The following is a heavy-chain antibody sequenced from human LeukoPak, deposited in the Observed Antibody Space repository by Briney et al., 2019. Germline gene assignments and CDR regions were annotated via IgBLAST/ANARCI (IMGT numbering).Heavy chain of an antibody. CDR3: ARDLHDTSGCSVY. J-gene: IGHJ4*02. CDR1: GYSFTSYA. Sequence: ASVKVSCKASGYSFTSYAISWVRQAPGQGLGWMGWINAYNGNTNYAQKLQGRVTVTTDTSTTTAYMELRSLRSDDTAVYYCARDLHDTSGCSVYWGQGTLVTVSS. D-gene: IGHD6-19*01. CDR2: INAYNGNT. V-gene: IGHV1-18*01.